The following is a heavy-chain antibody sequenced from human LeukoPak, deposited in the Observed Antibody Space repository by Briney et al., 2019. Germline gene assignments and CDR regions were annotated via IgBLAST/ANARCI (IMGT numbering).Heavy chain of an antibody. Sequence: SETLSLTCTVSGGSIGSYYWSWIRQPPGKGLEWIGYIYYSGSTNYNPSLKSRVTISVDTSKNQFSLKLSSVTAADTAVYYCARDAYGGNPPYFDCWGQGTLVTVSS. V-gene: IGHV4-59*01. CDR3: ARDAYGGNPPYFDC. CDR1: GGSIGSYY. D-gene: IGHD4-23*01. J-gene: IGHJ4*02. CDR2: IYYSGST.